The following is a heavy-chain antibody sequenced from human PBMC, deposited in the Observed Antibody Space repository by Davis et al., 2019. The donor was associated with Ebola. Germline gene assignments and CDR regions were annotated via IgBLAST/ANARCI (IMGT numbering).Heavy chain of an antibody. CDR3: ARVPGLRGYFDY. Sequence: MPSETLSLTCTVSGGSISSSSYYWGWIRQPPGKGLEWIGSIYYSGSTYYNPSLKSRVTISVDTSKNQFSLKLNSVTAADTAVYYCARVPGLRGYFDYWGQGALVTVSS. J-gene: IGHJ4*02. CDR2: IYYSGST. V-gene: IGHV4-39*01. CDR1: GGSISSSSYY.